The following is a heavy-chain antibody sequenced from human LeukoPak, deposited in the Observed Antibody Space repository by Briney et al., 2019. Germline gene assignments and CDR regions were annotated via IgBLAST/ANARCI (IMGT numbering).Heavy chain of an antibody. Sequence: SETLSLTCTVSGGSISSYYWSWIRQPPGKGLEWIGYIYYSGSTNYNPSLKSRVTISVDTSKNQFSLKLSSVTAADTAVYFCSMGMVRGVEPYYFDYWGQGTLVTVS. CDR2: IYYSGST. J-gene: IGHJ4*02. V-gene: IGHV4-59*01. CDR3: SMGMVRGVEPYYFDY. CDR1: GGSISSYY. D-gene: IGHD3-10*01.